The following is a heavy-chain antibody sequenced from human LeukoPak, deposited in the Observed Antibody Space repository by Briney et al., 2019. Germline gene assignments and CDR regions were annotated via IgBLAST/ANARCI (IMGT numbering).Heavy chain of an antibody. Sequence: PGGSLRLSCAAPGFTFATYWMSWVRQAPGKGLEWVANIKQDGSEKYYMDSVKGRFTISRDNAKNSLYLQMNGLRVEDTAVYYCASRAHFWSGPGGWGQGTLVTVSS. CDR1: GFTFATYW. J-gene: IGHJ4*02. CDR3: ASRAHFWSGPGG. V-gene: IGHV3-7*01. D-gene: IGHD3-3*02. CDR2: IKQDGSEK.